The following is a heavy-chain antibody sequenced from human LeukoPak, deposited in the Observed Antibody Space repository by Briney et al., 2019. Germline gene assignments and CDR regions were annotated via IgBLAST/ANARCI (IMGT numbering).Heavy chain of an antibody. V-gene: IGHV3-23*01. CDR3: AEDLAVAGTRNWDRGLDY. J-gene: IGHJ4*02. Sequence: GGSLRLSCAASGFTFSSYAMSWVRQAPGKGLEWVSAISGSGGSTYYADSVKGRFTISRDNSKNTLYLQMNSLRAEDTAVYYCAEDLAVAGTRNWDRGLDYWGQGTLVTVSS. D-gene: IGHD6-19*01. CDR1: GFTFSSYA. CDR2: ISGSGGST.